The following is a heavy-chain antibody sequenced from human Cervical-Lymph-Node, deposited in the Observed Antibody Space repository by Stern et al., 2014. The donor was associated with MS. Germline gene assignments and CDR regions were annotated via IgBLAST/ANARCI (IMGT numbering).Heavy chain of an antibody. CDR2: ISYDGSNN. CDR1: GFTFSKYG. CDR3: ARGTYTGAPLFSNFYGLDV. Sequence: EQLVESGGGVVQPGRSLRLSCAASGFTFSKYGMNWVRQAPGKGLEWVAGISYDGSNNYHIDSVKGRFTISRDNSKDTLSLQMNSLGTEDTAVYYCARGTYTGAPLFSNFYGLDVWGQGTTVTVSS. D-gene: IGHD1-14*01. V-gene: IGHV3-33*01. J-gene: IGHJ6*02.